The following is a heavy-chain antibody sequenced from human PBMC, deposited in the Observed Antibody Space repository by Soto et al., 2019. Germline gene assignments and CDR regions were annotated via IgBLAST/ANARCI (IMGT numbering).Heavy chain of an antibody. D-gene: IGHD1-26*01. CDR1: GGSISSGDYY. Sequence: QVQLQESGPGLVKPSQTLSLTCTVSGGSISSGDYYWSWIRQPPGKGLEWIGYINYSGSTYYNPSLKSRVTISVDTSKNQFSLKLISVTAADTAVYYCARWSPSYYYYCMDVWGQGTTVTVSS. J-gene: IGHJ6*02. CDR2: INYSGST. V-gene: IGHV4-30-4*01. CDR3: ARWSPSYYYYCMDV.